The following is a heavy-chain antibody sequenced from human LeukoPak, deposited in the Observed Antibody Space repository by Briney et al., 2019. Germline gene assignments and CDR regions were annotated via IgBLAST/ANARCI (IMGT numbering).Heavy chain of an antibody. V-gene: IGHV1-3*03. D-gene: IGHD3-3*01. CDR3: ARAITIHQYYDFWSGLDY. Sequence: GASVKVSCKASGYTFTTYAIHWVRQAPGQRLEWMGWINAGNGNGKYSQGFQGRVTITSDTSASTAYMELSSLRSEDMAVYYCARAITIHQYYDFWSGLDYWGQGTLVTVSS. CDR1: GYTFTTYA. J-gene: IGHJ4*02. CDR2: INAGNGNG.